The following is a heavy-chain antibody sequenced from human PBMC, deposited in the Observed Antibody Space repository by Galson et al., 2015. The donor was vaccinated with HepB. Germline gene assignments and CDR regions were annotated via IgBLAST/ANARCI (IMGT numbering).Heavy chain of an antibody. V-gene: IGHV3-33*01. CDR1: GFTFSSYG. Sequence: SLRLSCAASGFTFSSYGMHWVRQAPGKGLEWVAVIWYDGSNKYYADSVKGRFTISRDNSKNTLYLQMNSLRAEDTAVYYCARVYGTYYYYYGMDVWGQGTTVTVSS. CDR2: IWYDGSNK. D-gene: IGHD1-14*01. J-gene: IGHJ6*02. CDR3: ARVYGTYYYYYGMDV.